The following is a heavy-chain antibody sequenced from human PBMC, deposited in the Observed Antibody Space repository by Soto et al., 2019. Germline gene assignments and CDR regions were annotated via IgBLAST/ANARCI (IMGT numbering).Heavy chain of an antibody. CDR2: IYYSGST. CDR1: GGSISSYY. CDR3: ARRWGGTFDY. Sequence: QVQLQESGPGLVKPSETLSLTCTVSGGSISSYYWSWIRQPPGKGLEWIGYIYYSGSTNYNPSLKSRVPISVDTSKNLSSLKLSSVTAADTAVYYCARRWGGTFDYWGQGTLVTVSS. J-gene: IGHJ4*02. D-gene: IGHD2-21*01. V-gene: IGHV4-59*01.